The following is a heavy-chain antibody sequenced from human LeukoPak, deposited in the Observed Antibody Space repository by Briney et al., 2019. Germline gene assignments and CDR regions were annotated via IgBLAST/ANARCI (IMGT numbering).Heavy chain of an antibody. J-gene: IGHJ5*02. CDR1: GGSISSGGYY. D-gene: IGHD4-23*01. Sequence: SETLSLTCSVSGGSISSGGYYWAWIRQPPGKGLEWIGTIYYSGSTYYNPSLQSRLTMSVDTSKNHFSLKLTSVTAADTAVYHCARGGTVVNLHLWGQGTLVSVSS. CDR3: ARGGTVVNLHL. CDR2: IYYSGST. V-gene: IGHV4-39*07.